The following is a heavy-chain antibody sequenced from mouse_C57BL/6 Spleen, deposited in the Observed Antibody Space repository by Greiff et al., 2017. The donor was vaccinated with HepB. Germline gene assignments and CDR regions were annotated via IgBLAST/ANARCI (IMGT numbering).Heavy chain of an antibody. D-gene: IGHD2-2*01. CDR3: TRLWLYAMDY. Sequence: EVQRVESGGGLVQPGGSMKLSCAASGFTFSDAWMDWVRQSPEKGLEWVAEIRNKANNHATYYAESVKGRFTISRDDSKSSVYLQMNSLRAEDTGIYYCTRLWLYAMDYWGQGTSVTVSS. CDR1: GFTFSDAW. V-gene: IGHV6-6*01. CDR2: IRNKANNHAT. J-gene: IGHJ4*01.